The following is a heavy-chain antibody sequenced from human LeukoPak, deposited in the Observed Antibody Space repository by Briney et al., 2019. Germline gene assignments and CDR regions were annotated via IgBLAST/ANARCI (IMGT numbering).Heavy chain of an antibody. Sequence: ASVKVSCKASGGTFSSYAISWVRQAPGQGLEWMGRIIPILGVANYAQKFQGRVTITADKSTSTAYMELSSLRSEDTAVYYCARVDIVVVPAAPLLQWGQGTLVTVSS. J-gene: IGHJ4*02. CDR1: GGTFSSYA. V-gene: IGHV1-69*04. D-gene: IGHD2-2*01. CDR3: ARVDIVVVPAAPLLQ. CDR2: IIPILGVA.